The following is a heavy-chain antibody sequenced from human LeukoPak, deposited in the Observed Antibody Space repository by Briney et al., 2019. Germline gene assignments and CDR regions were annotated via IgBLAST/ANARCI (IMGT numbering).Heavy chain of an antibody. CDR2: IKKDGSEK. J-gene: IGHJ3*02. CDR1: GFTFSSSW. CDR3: ARGSYGDCVFDI. D-gene: IGHD4-17*01. V-gene: IGHV3-7*03. Sequence: PGGSLRLSCAASGFTFSSSWMSWVRQAPGKGLEWVANIKKDGSEKYYVDSVKGRFTISRDNAKNSLYLQMNSLRAEDTAVYYCARGSYGDCVFDIWGQGTMVTVSS.